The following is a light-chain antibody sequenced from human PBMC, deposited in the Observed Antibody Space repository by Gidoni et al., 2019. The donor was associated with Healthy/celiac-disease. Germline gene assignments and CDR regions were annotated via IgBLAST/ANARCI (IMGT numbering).Light chain of an antibody. CDR1: NIGSKN. J-gene: IGLJ2*01. V-gene: IGLV3-9*01. CDR2: RDS. Sequence: SYELTQPLSVSVALGQTARITCGGNNIGSKNVHWYQQKPGQAPVLVIYRDSNRPSGIPERFSGSNSGNTATLTISRAQAGDEADYYWQVWDSSTGGVFGGGTKLTVL. CDR3: QVWDSSTGGV.